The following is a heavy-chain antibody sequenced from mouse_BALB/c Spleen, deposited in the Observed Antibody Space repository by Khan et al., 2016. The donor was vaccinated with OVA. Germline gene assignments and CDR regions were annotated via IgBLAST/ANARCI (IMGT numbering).Heavy chain of an antibody. J-gene: IGHJ2*01. CDR1: GYSITSDYA. Sequence: EVQLQESGPGLLKPSQSLSLTCTATGYSITSDYAWNWIRKFPGNNLERMAYITYSGSTTYSPTLRSRTSITRDTSKNQFFLQLNSVTTEDTATYYCASERLLLRYPDYFDYWGQGTTRTVSS. V-gene: IGHV3-2*02. CDR2: ITYSGST. D-gene: IGHD1-1*01. CDR3: ASERLLLRYPDYFDY.